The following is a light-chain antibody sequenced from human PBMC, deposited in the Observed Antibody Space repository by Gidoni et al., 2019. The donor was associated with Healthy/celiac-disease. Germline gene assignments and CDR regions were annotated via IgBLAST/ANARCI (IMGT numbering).Light chain of an antibody. Sequence: QSALTQPASVSGSPGQSITISCTGTSSDVGGYNYVSWYQQHPGKAPKLMIYEVSNRPSGVSNRFSGSKSGNTASRTISGLQAEDEADYYCSSYTSSSIWVFGGGTKLTVL. V-gene: IGLV2-14*01. CDR1: SSDVGGYNY. J-gene: IGLJ3*02. CDR2: EVS. CDR3: SSYTSSSIWV.